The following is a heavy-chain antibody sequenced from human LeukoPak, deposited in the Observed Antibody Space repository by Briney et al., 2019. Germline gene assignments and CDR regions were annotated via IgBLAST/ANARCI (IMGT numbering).Heavy chain of an antibody. Sequence: ASVKVSCKASGYTFTGYYMHWVRQAPGQGLEWMGWINPNSGGTNYAQKFQGRVTMTRDTSISTAYMELSRLRSDGTAVYYCAREVAGTRGWFDPWGQGTLVTVSS. D-gene: IGHD6-19*01. V-gene: IGHV1-2*02. CDR3: AREVAGTRGWFDP. CDR2: INPNSGGT. J-gene: IGHJ5*02. CDR1: GYTFTGYY.